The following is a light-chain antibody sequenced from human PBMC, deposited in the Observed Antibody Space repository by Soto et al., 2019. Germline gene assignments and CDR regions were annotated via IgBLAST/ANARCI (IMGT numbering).Light chain of an antibody. CDR2: DVT. Sequence: QSALTQPASVSGSPGQSITISCTGTSSDVGGYKYVSWYQQHPDKAPKLIIYDVTNRPSGISNRFSGSKSGNTASLTISGLQAEDEADYYCSSYTSSSSSVFGTVTKLTVL. J-gene: IGLJ1*01. CDR3: SSYTSSSSSV. V-gene: IGLV2-14*01. CDR1: SSDVGGYKY.